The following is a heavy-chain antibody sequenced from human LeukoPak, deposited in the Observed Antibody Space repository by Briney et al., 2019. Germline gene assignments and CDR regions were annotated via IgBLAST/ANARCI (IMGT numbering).Heavy chain of an antibody. J-gene: IGHJ4*02. CDR1: GGTFSSYA. CDR3: ARNAYNWKNFDY. CDR2: IIPIFGTA. V-gene: IGHV1-69*13. D-gene: IGHD1-1*01. Sequence: ASVKVSCKASGGTFSSYAISWVRQAPGQGLEWMGGIIPIFGTANYAQKFQGRVTITADESTSTAYMELSSLRSEDTAEYYCARNAYNWKNFDYWGQGTLVTVSS.